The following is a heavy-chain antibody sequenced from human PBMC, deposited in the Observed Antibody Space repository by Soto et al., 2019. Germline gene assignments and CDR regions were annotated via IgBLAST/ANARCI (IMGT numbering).Heavy chain of an antibody. CDR3: ARVCSSTSCFNGMDA. D-gene: IGHD2-2*01. J-gene: IGHJ6*02. CDR2: IYQSGST. V-gene: IGHV4-30-2*01. Sequence: SETLSLTCGVSGGSVSSGDYFWSWIRQPPGKGLEWIGYIYQSGSTFYDPSLKRRVTISLDRSKNQFSLNLTSVTAADTAVYYCARVCSSTSCFNGMDAWGQGTTVTVSS. CDR1: GGSVSSGDYF.